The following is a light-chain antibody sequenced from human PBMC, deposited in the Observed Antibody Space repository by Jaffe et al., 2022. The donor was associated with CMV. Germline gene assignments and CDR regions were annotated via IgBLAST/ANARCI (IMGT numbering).Light chain of an antibody. J-gene: IGKJ3*01. Sequence: DIQMTQSPSSLSASIGDRVTITCRASQSISTYLNWYQQKPGKAPKLLIYAASSLKSGVPSRFSGGGSGTDFTLTISSLQLEDFATYYCQQSYNTPLTFGPGTKVDIK. V-gene: IGKV1-39*01. CDR2: AAS. CDR1: QSISTY. CDR3: QQSYNTPLT.